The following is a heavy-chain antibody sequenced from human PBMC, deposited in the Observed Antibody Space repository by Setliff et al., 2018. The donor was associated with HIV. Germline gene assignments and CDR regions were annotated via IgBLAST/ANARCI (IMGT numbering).Heavy chain of an antibody. CDR3: ARFAYYSDSGGYYHH. V-gene: IGHV4-61*09. J-gene: IGHJ4*02. CDR2: IYTSGST. CDR1: GGSISSGSYY. D-gene: IGHD3-22*01. Sequence: PSETLSLTCSVSGGSISSGSYYWSWIRQPAGKGLEWTGHIYTSGSTNYNPSLKSRVTMSVDTSKNQFSLKLSSVTAADTAVYYCARFAYYSDSGGYYHHWGQGALVTVSS.